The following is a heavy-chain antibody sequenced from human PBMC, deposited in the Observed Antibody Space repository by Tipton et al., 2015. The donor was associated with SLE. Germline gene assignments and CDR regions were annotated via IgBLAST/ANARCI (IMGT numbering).Heavy chain of an antibody. CDR2: IYDNGNT. V-gene: IGHV4-39*01. D-gene: IGHD3-10*01. CDR1: GDSISSSGYY. J-gene: IGHJ4*02. Sequence: LRLSCTVSGDSISSSGYYWVWIRQPPGKGLEWVGSIYDNGNTYYNPSLKSRVTISVDTSKNQFSLKLSSVTVADTAVYYCARNKLLWFGEGNFWGQGTLVTVSS. CDR3: ARNKLLWFGEGNF.